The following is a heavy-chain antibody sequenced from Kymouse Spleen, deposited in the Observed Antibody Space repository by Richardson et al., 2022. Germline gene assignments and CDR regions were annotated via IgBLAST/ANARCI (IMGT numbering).Heavy chain of an antibody. CDR1: GFTFSSYW. Sequence: EVQLVESGGGLVQPGGSLRLSCAASGFTFSSYWMHWVRQAPGKGLVWVSRINSDGSSTSYADSVKGRFTISRDNAKNTLYLQMNSLRAEDTAVYYCARDQWELYYYYYYGMDVWGQGTTVTVSS. D-gene: IGHD3-10*01,IGHD3-16*02. CDR2: INSDGSST. CDR3: ARDQWELYYYYYYGMDV. J-gene: IGHJ6*02. V-gene: IGHV3-74*01.